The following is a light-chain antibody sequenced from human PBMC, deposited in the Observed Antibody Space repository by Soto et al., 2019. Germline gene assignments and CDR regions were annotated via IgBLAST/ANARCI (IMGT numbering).Light chain of an antibody. CDR1: QSISSW. CDR2: AAS. Sequence: DIQMTQSPSPLSASVGDRVTITCRASQSISSWLAWYQQKPGKAPTRLIYAASSLQSGVPSRFSGSGSGTECTLTISSLQPEDVATYYCLQHNSYTPTFGQGTKVDIK. J-gene: IGKJ1*01. CDR3: LQHNSYTPT. V-gene: IGKV1-5*01.